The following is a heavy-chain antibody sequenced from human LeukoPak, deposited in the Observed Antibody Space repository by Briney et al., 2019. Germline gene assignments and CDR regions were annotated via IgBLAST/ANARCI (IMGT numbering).Heavy chain of an antibody. CDR2: INPDGSTT. CDR3: ARNLRGSPDR. D-gene: IGHD3-16*01. J-gene: IGHJ5*02. Sequence: PGGSLRLSCAASGFTFLSFWMNWFRQVPVLGLLWVSLINPDGSTTTYADSVKGLVTSSRDNAKNAVYLHMNSLRVEDTAVYYCARNLRGSPDRWGQGTLVTVSS. CDR1: GFTFLSFW. V-gene: IGHV3-74*01.